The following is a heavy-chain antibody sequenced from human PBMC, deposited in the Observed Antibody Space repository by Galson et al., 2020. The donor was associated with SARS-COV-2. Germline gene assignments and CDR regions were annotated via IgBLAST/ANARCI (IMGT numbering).Heavy chain of an antibody. CDR3: ARGTTGGHEVVTAILNYYDYYYGMDV. Sequence: ASVKVSCKASGYTFTSYDINWVRQATGQGLEWMGWMNPNSGNTGYAQKFQGRVTMTRNTSISTAYMELSSLRSEDTAVYYCARGTTGGHEVVTAILNYYDYYYGMDVWGQGTTVTVSS. D-gene: IGHD2-21*02. J-gene: IGHJ6*02. CDR2: MNPNSGNT. V-gene: IGHV1-8*01. CDR1: GYTFTSYD.